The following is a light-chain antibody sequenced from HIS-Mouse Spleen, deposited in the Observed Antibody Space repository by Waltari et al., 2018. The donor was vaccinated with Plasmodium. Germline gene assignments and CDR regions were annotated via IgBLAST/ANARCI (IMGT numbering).Light chain of an antibody. CDR1: QSVSSSY. CDR3: QQYVSSPT. J-gene: IGKJ4*01. CDR2: GAS. Sequence: EIVLTQSPGPLSLSPGERATLSCRASQSVSSSYLAWYQQKPGQAPRLLIYGASSRATGIPDRFSGSGSGTDFTLTISRLEPEDFAVYYCQQYVSSPTFGGGTKVEIK. V-gene: IGKV3-20*01.